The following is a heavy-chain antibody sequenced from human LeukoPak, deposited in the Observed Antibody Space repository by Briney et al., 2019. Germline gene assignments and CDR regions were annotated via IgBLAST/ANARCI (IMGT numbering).Heavy chain of an antibody. CDR1: GGSISNSRYY. J-gene: IGHJ6*02. V-gene: IGHV4-39*07. CDR3: ARDCSPVNTIVVVPAERSHYYYGMDV. Sequence: SETLSLTCTVSGGSISNSRYYWGWIRQPPGKGLEWIGSIYYSGSTYYNPSLKSRITVSVDTSKNQFSLKLSSVTAADTAVYYCARDCSPVNTIVVVPAERSHYYYGMDVWGQGTTVTVSS. CDR2: IYYSGST. D-gene: IGHD2-2*01.